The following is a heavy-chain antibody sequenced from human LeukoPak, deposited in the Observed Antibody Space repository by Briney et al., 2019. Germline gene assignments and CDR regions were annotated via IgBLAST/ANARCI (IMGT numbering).Heavy chain of an antibody. J-gene: IGHJ6*02. CDR1: GFTFSSYS. Sequence: PGGSLRLSCAASGFTFSSYSMNWVRQAPGKGLEWVSYISSSSSTIYYADSVKGRFTISRDNAKNSLYLQMNSLRAEDTAVYYCARDGVVLTAIGHYGMDVWGQGTTVTVSS. V-gene: IGHV3-48*04. CDR3: ARDGVVLTAIGHYGMDV. CDR2: ISSSSSTI. D-gene: IGHD2-21*02.